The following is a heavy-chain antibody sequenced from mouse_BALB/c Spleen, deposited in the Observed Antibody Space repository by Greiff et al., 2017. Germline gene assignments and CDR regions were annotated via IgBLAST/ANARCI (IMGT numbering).Heavy chain of an antibody. CDR3: ARLGDGYRKFAY. CDR2: IDPENGNT. D-gene: IGHD1-2*01. CDR1: GFNIKDYY. J-gene: IGHJ4*01. Sequence: VQLQQSGAELVRPGALVKLSCKASGFNIKDYYMHWVKQRPEQGLEWIGWIDPENGNTIYDPKFQGKASITADTSSNTAYLQLSSLTSEDTAVYYCARLGDGYRKFAYWGQGTSVTVSS. V-gene: IGHV14-1*02.